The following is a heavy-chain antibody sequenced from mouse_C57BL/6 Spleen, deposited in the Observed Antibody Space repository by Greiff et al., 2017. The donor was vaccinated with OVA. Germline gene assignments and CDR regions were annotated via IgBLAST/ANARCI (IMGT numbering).Heavy chain of an antibody. CDR3: ARGDYYGSSYVWYFDV. J-gene: IGHJ1*03. CDR1: GYTFTSYG. D-gene: IGHD1-1*01. V-gene: IGHV1-81*01. CDR2: IYPRSGNT. Sequence: QVHVKQSGAELARPGASVKLSCKASGYTFTSYGISWVKQRTGQGLEWIGEIYPRSGNTYYNEKFKGKATLTADKSSSTAYMELRSLTSEDSAVYFCARGDYYGSSYVWYFDVWGTGTTVTVSS.